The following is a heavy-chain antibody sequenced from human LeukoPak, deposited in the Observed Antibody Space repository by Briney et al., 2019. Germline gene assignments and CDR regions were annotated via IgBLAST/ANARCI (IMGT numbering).Heavy chain of an antibody. CDR2: IIPIFGTA. J-gene: IGHJ4*02. V-gene: IGHV1-69*05. CDR3: AADPHGDYGLDY. Sequence: SVKVSCKASGGTFSSYAISWVRRAPGQGLEWMGGIIPIFGTANYAQKFQERVTITRDMSTSTAYMELSSLRSEDTAVYYCAADPHGDYGLDYWGQGTLVTVSS. D-gene: IGHD4-17*01. CDR1: GGTFSSYA.